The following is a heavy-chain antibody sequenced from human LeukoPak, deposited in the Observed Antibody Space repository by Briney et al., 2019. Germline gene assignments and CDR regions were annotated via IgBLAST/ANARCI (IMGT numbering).Heavy chain of an antibody. Sequence: PSETLSLTCTVSGGSINTYYWGWIRQTPGKGLEWIGYIYSRGSTNYNPSLKRRVTISVDTSKNQFSLKLTSVTAADTAVYYCARGFDDYDVLLGYEYWGQGILVTVSS. CDR3: ARGFDDYDVLLGYEY. CDR2: IYSRGST. CDR1: GGSINTYY. D-gene: IGHD3-9*01. V-gene: IGHV4-59*01. J-gene: IGHJ4*02.